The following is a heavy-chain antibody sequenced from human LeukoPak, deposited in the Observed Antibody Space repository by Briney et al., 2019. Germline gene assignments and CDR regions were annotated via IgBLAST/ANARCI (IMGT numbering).Heavy chain of an antibody. CDR1: GGSISSSSYY. Sequence: PSETLSLTCTVSGGSISSSSYYWGWIRQPPGKGLEWIGSIYYSGSTYYNPSLKSRVTISVDTSKNQFSLKLSSVTAADTAVYYCARRKPVRYFDRDAGYFQYWGQGTLVTVSS. CDR3: ARRKPVRYFDRDAGYFQY. V-gene: IGHV4-39*01. J-gene: IGHJ1*01. CDR2: IYYSGST. D-gene: IGHD3-9*01.